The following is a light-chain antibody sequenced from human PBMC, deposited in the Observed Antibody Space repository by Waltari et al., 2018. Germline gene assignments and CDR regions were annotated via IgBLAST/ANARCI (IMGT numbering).Light chain of an antibody. CDR2: EVS. Sequence: QSALPQPPSVSGSPGQSVTISCTGTSSDVADYNYVSWYQQHPGKAPKLMIYEVSKRPSGLPDRVSASRAGDTAAMTISGVQAEDEADYYCCSFAGGPLYYFGTGSKVTVL. CDR1: SSDVADYNY. CDR3: CSFAGGPLYY. J-gene: IGLJ1*01. V-gene: IGLV2-11*01.